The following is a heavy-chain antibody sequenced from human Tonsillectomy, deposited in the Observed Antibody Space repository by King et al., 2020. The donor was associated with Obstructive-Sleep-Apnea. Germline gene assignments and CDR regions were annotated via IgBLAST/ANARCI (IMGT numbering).Heavy chain of an antibody. J-gene: IGHJ4*02. V-gene: IGHV3-30*02. D-gene: IGHD3-10*01. CDR3: AKDWNYYGSGHDY. Sequence: VQLVESGGGVVQPGRSLRLSCAASGFTFSSYGMHWVRQAPGKGLEWVAFIRYDGSNKYYADSVKGRFTISRDNYKNTLYLQMNSLRAEDPAVYYCAKDWNYYGSGHDYWGQGTLVTVSS. CDR1: GFTFSSYG. CDR2: IRYDGSNK.